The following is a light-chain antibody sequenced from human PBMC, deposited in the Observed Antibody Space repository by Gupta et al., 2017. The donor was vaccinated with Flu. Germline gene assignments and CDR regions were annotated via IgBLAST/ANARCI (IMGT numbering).Light chain of an antibody. CDR2: AAS. CDR3: QQDGNKRVYT. V-gene: IGKV3-20*01. Sequence: TLSLSPGERATLSCRASQDINLNYLAWLQQKPGQAPRLLIYAASSRDTGIPDRFSGSEYGTDFTLSISRREPEDFAVYYCQQDGNKRVYTFGQGTQLEIK. J-gene: IGKJ2*01. CDR1: QDINLNY.